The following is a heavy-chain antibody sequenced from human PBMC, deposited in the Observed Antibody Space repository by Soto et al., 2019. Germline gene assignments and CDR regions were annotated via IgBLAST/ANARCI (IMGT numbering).Heavy chain of an antibody. D-gene: IGHD2-21*01. V-gene: IGHV4-59*08. CDR1: GDSISYYY. Sequence: ETLSLTCTVSGDSISYYYWSWIRQPPGKRLEWVGYIYYTGSTNYNPSLKSRVTISLDTSKNQFSLKLSSVTAADTAVYYCARQFRRATIDYWGQGTLVTVSS. CDR2: IYYTGST. J-gene: IGHJ4*02. CDR3: ARQFRRATIDY.